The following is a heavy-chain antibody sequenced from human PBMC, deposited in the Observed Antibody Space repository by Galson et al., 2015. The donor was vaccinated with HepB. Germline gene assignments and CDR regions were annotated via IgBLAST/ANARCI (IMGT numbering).Heavy chain of an antibody. D-gene: IGHD2-2*01. CDR3: ASDPARTY. Sequence: SLRLSCAASGFTFSTYWMTWVRQAPGKGLEWVANINQNGSEKNYVDSVKGRFTISRDNAKNSVDLQMNSLRAEDTAVYYCASDPARTYWGQGTLVTVSS. J-gene: IGHJ4*02. V-gene: IGHV3-7*01. CDR2: INQNGSEK. CDR1: GFTFSTYW.